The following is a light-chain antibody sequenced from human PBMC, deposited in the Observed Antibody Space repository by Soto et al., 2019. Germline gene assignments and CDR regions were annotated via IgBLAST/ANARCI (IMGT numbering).Light chain of an antibody. V-gene: IGLV2-14*03. J-gene: IGLJ1*01. CDR2: DVS. Sequence: LTQPASVSGFPGQSITISCTGTSSDVGGYNYVSWYQQHPGKAPKLMIYDVSNRPSGVSNRFSGSKSGNTASLTISGLQAEDEADYYCSSYTSSSPYVFGTGTKVTVL. CDR3: SSYTSSSPYV. CDR1: SSDVGGYNY.